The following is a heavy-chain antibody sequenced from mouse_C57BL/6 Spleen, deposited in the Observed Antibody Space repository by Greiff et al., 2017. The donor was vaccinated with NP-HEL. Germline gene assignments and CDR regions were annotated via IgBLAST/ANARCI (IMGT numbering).Heavy chain of an antibody. Sequence: QVTLKVSGPGILQPSQTLSLTCSFSGFSLSTFGMGVGWIRQPSGKGLEWLAHIWWDDDKYYNPALKSRLTISKDTSKNQVFLKIANVDTADTATYYCARPLYDGYLAWFAYWGQGTLVTVSA. D-gene: IGHD2-3*01. CDR2: IWWDDDK. J-gene: IGHJ3*01. CDR1: GFSLSTFGMG. CDR3: ARPLYDGYLAWFAY. V-gene: IGHV8-8*01.